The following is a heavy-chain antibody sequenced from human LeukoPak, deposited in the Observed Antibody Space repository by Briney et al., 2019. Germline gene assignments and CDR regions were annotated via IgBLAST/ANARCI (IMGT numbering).Heavy chain of an antibody. D-gene: IGHD6-13*01. Sequence: SETLSLTCTVSGGSISSYYWSWIRQPAGKGLEWIGRIYTGGSTNYNPSLKSRVTMSVDTSKNQFSLKLSSVTAADTAVYYCARGRQQGGDFDYWGQGTLVTVSS. V-gene: IGHV4-4*07. J-gene: IGHJ4*02. CDR2: IYTGGST. CDR3: ARGRQQGGDFDY. CDR1: GGSISSYY.